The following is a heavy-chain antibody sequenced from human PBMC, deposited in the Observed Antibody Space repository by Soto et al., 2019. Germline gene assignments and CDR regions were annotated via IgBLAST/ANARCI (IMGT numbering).Heavy chain of an antibody. Sequence: SETLSLTFVVSCGSFSGYSWRWIRQPPGKGLELIVEINHSGRTKYNPSLKSRVTTSVDTSKNQFSLKMNSVTAADTAVYYCASPNDAFDIWGQGTMVTVSS. CDR1: CGSFSGYS. J-gene: IGHJ3*02. V-gene: IGHV4-34*01. CDR2: INHSGRT. CDR3: ASPNDAFDI.